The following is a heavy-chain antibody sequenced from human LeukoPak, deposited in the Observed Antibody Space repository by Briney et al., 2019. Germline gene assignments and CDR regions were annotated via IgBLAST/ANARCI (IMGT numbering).Heavy chain of an antibody. Sequence: ASVKVSCKASGYTFTGYYMHWVRQAPGQGLEWMGWINPNSGGTTYAQKFQGRVTMTRDTSISTAYMELSRLRSDDTAVYYCARAGQWLVGVYMDVWGKGTTVTISS. CDR2: INPNSGGT. CDR3: ARAGQWLVGVYMDV. V-gene: IGHV1-2*02. D-gene: IGHD6-19*01. J-gene: IGHJ6*03. CDR1: GYTFTGYY.